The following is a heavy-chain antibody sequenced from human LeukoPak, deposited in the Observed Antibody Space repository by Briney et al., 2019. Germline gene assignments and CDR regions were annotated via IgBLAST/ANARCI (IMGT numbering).Heavy chain of an antibody. V-gene: IGHV1-69*13. D-gene: IGHD2-2*01. J-gene: IGHJ6*03. CDR3: ERGPDIVVVPAAPYYYYYYMDV. CDR1: GGTFSSYT. CDR2: IIPIFGTA. Sequence: SVKVSCKASGGTFSSYTISWVRQAPGQGLEWMGGIIPIFGTANYAQKFQGRVTITADECKSTAYMELSSLRSEDTAVYYCERGPDIVVVPAAPYYYYYYMDVWGKGTTVTVSS.